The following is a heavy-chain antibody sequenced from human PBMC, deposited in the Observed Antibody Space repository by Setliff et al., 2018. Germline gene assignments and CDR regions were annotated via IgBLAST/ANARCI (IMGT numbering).Heavy chain of an antibody. CDR3: ARSPSSGAYWNPRPFYSDY. CDR2: INHSGST. Sequence: SETLSLTCAVYGGSFSGYYWSWIRQPPGKGLEWIGEINHSGSTNYNPSLKSRVTISVDTSKNQFSLKLSSVTAADTAVYYCARSPSSGAYWNPRPFYSDYWARGTLVTVSS. CDR1: GGSFSGYY. J-gene: IGHJ4*02. V-gene: IGHV4-34*01. D-gene: IGHD1-26*01.